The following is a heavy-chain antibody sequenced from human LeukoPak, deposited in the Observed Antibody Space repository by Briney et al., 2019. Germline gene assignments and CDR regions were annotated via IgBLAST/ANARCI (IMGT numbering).Heavy chain of an antibody. V-gene: IGHV6-1*01. CDR2: TYYRSKWYS. Sequence: SQTLSLTCAISGDSVSSIRAAWNWIRQSPSRGLEWLGRTYYRSKWYSDYAVSVKSRITINPDTSKNQSSLQLNSVAPEDTAVYYCARDLSGIFDPWGQGTLVTVSS. D-gene: IGHD3-10*01. CDR1: GDSVSSIRAA. CDR3: ARDLSGIFDP. J-gene: IGHJ5*02.